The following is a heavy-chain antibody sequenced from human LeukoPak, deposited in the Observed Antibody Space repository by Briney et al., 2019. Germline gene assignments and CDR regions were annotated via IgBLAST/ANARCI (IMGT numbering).Heavy chain of an antibody. Sequence: SETLSLTCAVYGGSFSGYYWSWIRQSPGKGLEWIGEINHSGSTNYNPSLKSRVTISVDTSKNQFSLKLSSVTAADTAVYYCASAVAGTGDAFDIWGQGTMVTVSS. J-gene: IGHJ3*02. V-gene: IGHV4-34*01. CDR2: INHSGST. CDR1: GGSFSGYY. D-gene: IGHD6-19*01. CDR3: ASAVAGTGDAFDI.